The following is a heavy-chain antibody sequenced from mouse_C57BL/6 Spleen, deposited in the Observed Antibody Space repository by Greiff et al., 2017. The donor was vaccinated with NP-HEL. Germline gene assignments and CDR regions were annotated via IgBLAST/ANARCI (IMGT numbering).Heavy chain of an antibody. D-gene: IGHD2-4*01. Sequence: EVKLMESGEGLVKPGGSLKLSCAASGFTFSSYAMSWVRQTPEKRLEWVAYISSGGDYIYYADTVKGRFTISRDNARNTLYLQMSSLKSEDTAMYYCTREGYYDYGYAMDYWGQGTSVTVSS. CDR3: TREGYYDYGYAMDY. CDR1: GFTFSSYA. CDR2: ISSGGDYI. V-gene: IGHV5-9-1*02. J-gene: IGHJ4*01.